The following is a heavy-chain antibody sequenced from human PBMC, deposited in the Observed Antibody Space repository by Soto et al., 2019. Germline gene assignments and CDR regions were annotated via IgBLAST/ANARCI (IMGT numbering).Heavy chain of an antibody. D-gene: IGHD3-10*01. CDR3: ARGPYYGPDYGMGV. J-gene: IGHJ6*02. CDR1: GYTFTDYY. CDR2: ISPRTGSA. Sequence: AAVKVSCKASGYTFTDYYIHWVRQGPGQRLEWMGWISPRTGSANFAQRFQGRVSTTRDTSINTDDMELRRLKSDDPAVYYSARGPYYGPDYGMGVWGQGTTVTV. V-gene: IGHV1-2*02.